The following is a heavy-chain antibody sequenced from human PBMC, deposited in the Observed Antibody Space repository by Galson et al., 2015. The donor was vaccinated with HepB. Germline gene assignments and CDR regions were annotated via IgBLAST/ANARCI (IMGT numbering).Heavy chain of an antibody. D-gene: IGHD3-10*01. Sequence: ETLSLTCTVSGGSISSGRYHWGWIRQSPGKGLEWIGTIYYNGNTYWNPSLQSRVTISVDSSKNQFSLRLNSATAADTAVYYCARHSYGSGSYYSPFDYWGLGTLVTVSS. CDR2: IYYNGNT. V-gene: IGHV4-39*01. J-gene: IGHJ4*02. CDR3: ARHSYGSGSYYSPFDY. CDR1: GGSISSGRYH.